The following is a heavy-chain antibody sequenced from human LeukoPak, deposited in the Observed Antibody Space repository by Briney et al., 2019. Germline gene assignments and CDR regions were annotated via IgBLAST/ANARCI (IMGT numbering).Heavy chain of an antibody. CDR1: GGSISSYY. Sequence: SETLSLTCTVSGGSISSYYWSWIRQPPGKGLEWIGYIYYSGSTNYNPSLKSRVTISVDTSKNQFSLKLSSVTAADTAVYYCARGVAAAGTSWFDPRGQGTLVTVSS. D-gene: IGHD6-13*01. CDR3: ARGVAAAGTSWFDP. CDR2: IYYSGST. J-gene: IGHJ5*02. V-gene: IGHV4-59*01.